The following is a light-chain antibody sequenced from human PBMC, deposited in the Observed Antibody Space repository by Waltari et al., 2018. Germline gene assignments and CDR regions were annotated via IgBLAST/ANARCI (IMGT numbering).Light chain of an antibody. CDR3: MQGIQLPFT. Sequence: DTVMTQSPLFLSVTPGQPASISCKSSQSLLHTDGKTQLFWYLQKPGQSPQLLIYEASNRFSGVPERFSGSGSGTDFTLTISRMEAEDVGVYYCMQGIQLPFTFGPGTKVDI. V-gene: IGKV2-29*03. CDR2: EAS. J-gene: IGKJ3*01. CDR1: QSLLHTDGKTQ.